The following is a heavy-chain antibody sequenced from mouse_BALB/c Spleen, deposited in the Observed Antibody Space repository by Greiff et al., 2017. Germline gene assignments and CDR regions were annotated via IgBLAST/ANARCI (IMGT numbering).Heavy chain of an antibody. J-gene: IGHJ2*01. CDR3: AIYGNHGNFDY. CDR2: ISSGSSTI. D-gene: IGHD2-1*01. Sequence: EVMLVESGGGLVQPGGSRKLSCAASGFTFSSFGMHWVRQAPEKGLEWVAYISSGSSTIYYADTVKGRFTISRDNPKNTLFLQMTSLRSEDTAMYYCAIYGNHGNFDYWGQGTTLTVSS. CDR1: GFTFSSFG. V-gene: IGHV5-17*02.